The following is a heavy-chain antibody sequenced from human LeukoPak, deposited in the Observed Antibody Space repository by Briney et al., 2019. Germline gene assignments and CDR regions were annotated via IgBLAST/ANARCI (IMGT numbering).Heavy chain of an antibody. Sequence: SGTLSLTCTVSGGSISSYYWSWIRQPPGKGLEWIGYIYYSGSTNYNPSLKSRVTISVDTSKNQFSLKLSSVTAADTAVYYCARTPGKGAVAGSFDYWGQGTLVTVSS. J-gene: IGHJ4*02. CDR2: IYYSGST. D-gene: IGHD6-19*01. CDR1: GGSISSYY. V-gene: IGHV4-59*01. CDR3: ARTPGKGAVAGSFDY.